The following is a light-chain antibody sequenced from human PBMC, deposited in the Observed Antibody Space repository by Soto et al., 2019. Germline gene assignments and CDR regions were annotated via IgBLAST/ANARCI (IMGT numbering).Light chain of an antibody. CDR2: EVS. V-gene: IGLV2-14*01. Sequence: QSALTQPASVSGSPGQSITISCTGTSSDVGGYNYVSWYQQHPGKDPKLMIYEVSNRPSGVSNRFSGSKSGNTASLTISGLQAEDEADYYCSSYTSSILYVFGTGTKLTVL. CDR1: SSDVGGYNY. CDR3: SSYTSSILYV. J-gene: IGLJ1*01.